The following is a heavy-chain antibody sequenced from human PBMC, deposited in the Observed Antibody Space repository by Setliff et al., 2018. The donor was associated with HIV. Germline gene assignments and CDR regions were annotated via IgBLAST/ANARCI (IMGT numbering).Heavy chain of an antibody. D-gene: IGHD6-19*01. CDR1: GKSLSNYW. Sequence: PGESLKISCKGSGKSLSNYWINWVRQMPGKGLERMGRIDPSDSYINYGPSFQGHVTISADKSTNTAFLQWSSLKASDSAMYYCSRGMAVAGHDFANTPGDIWGQGTMVAVSS. V-gene: IGHV5-10-1*01. CDR3: SRGMAVAGHDFANTPGDI. CDR2: IDPSDSYI. J-gene: IGHJ3*02.